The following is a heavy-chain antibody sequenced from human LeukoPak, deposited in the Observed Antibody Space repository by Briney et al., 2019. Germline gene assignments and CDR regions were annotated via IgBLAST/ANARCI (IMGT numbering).Heavy chain of an antibody. CDR1: GFTFSSYA. CDR3: ARERLLRAFDI. J-gene: IGHJ3*02. D-gene: IGHD2-21*02. Sequence: PGGSLRLYCAASGFTFSSYAMHWARQAPGKGLEWVAVISYDGSNKYYADSVKGRFTISRDNSKNTLYLQMNSLRAEDTAVYYCARERLLRAFDIWGQGTMVTVSS. V-gene: IGHV3-30*04. CDR2: ISYDGSNK.